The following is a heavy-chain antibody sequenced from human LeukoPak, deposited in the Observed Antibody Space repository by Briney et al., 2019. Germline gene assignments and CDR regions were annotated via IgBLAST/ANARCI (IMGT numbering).Heavy chain of an antibody. CDR3: ARGFHCSSTSCSSGWFDP. V-gene: IGHV1-2*02. J-gene: IGHJ5*02. CDR2: INPNSGGT. D-gene: IGHD2-2*01. Sequence: ASVKVSCKASGYTFTGYYMHWVRQAPGQGLEWMGWINPNSGGTNYAQKFQGRVTMTRDTSISTAYMELSRLRSDETAVYYCARGFHCSSTSCSSGWFDPWGQGTLVTVSS. CDR1: GYTFTGYY.